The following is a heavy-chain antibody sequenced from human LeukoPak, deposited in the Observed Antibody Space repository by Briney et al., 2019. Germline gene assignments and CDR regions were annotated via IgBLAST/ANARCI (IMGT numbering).Heavy chain of an antibody. D-gene: IGHD6-19*01. CDR2: ISSSSSTI. CDR1: GFTFSSYS. Sequence: GGSLRLSCAASGFTFSSYSMNWVRQAPGKGLEWVSYISSSSSTIYYADSVKGRFTISRDNSENTLYLQMNSLRAEDTAVYYCAKVWYSSGWDDAFDIWGQGTMVTVSS. CDR3: AKVWYSSGWDDAFDI. V-gene: IGHV3-48*01. J-gene: IGHJ3*02.